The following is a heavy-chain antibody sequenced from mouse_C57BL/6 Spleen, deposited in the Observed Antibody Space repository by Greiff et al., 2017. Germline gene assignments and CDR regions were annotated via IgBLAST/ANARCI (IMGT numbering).Heavy chain of an antibody. CDR2: IRSKSNNYAT. CDR1: GFSFNTYA. V-gene: IGHV10-1*01. CDR3: VRQRYYYGSSYDAMDY. Sequence: EVQVVESGGGLVQPKGSLKLSCAASGFSFNTYAMNWVRQAPGKGLEWVARIRSKSNNYATYYADSVKDRFTISRDDSESMLYLQMNNLKTEDTAMYYCVRQRYYYGSSYDAMDYWGQGTSVTVSS. J-gene: IGHJ4*01. D-gene: IGHD1-1*01.